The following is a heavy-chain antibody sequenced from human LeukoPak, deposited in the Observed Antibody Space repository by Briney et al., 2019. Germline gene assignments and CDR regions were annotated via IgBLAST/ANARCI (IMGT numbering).Heavy chain of an antibody. J-gene: IGHJ4*02. CDR1: GYTFTSYA. V-gene: IGHV7-4-1*02. CDR3: ARDSIAAAGTWYGY. CDR2: INTNTGNP. D-gene: IGHD6-13*01. Sequence: ASVKVSCKAFGYTFTSYAMNWVRQAPGQGLEWMGWINTNTGNPTYAQGFTGRFVFSLDTSVSTAYLQISSLKVEDTAVYYCARDSIAAAGTWYGYWGQGTLVTVSS.